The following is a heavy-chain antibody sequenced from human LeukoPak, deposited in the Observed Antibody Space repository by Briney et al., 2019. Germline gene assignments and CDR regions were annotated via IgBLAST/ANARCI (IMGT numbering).Heavy chain of an antibody. CDR2: ISGSASSI. CDR3: ASPRHDYGDYV. CDR1: GFKFSSFA. J-gene: IGHJ4*02. D-gene: IGHD4-17*01. V-gene: IGHV3-23*01. Sequence: GGSLRLSCAASGFKFSSFAMNWVRQAPGKGLEWVSSISGSASSIYYADSVKGRFTVSRDSSKNTLFLQMNSLTAEDTAIYYCASPRHDYGDYVGGQGTLVTVSS.